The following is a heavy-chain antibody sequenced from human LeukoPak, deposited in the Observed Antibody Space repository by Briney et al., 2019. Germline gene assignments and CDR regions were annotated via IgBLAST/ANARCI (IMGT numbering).Heavy chain of an antibody. D-gene: IGHD2-2*01. J-gene: IGHJ4*02. V-gene: IGHV3-23*01. CDR1: GFTFSSCA. Sequence: GGSLRLSCAASGFTFSSCAMSWVRQAPGKGLEWVSAISGSGGSTYYADSVKGRFTISRDNSKNTLYLQMNSLRAEDTAVYYCAKDGAGSQSYCSSTSCYVDYWGQGTLVTVSS. CDR2: ISGSGGST. CDR3: AKDGAGSQSYCSSTSCYVDY.